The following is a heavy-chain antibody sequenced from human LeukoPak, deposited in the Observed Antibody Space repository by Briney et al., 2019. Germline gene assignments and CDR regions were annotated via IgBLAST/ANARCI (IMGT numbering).Heavy chain of an antibody. CDR1: GFTFDDYA. CDR3: AKEAGNDAFDI. CDR2: ISWNSGSI. J-gene: IGHJ3*02. V-gene: IGHV3-9*01. Sequence: GGSLRLSCAASGFTFDDYAMHWVRQAPGKGLEWVSAISWNSGSIGYADSVKGRFTISRDNAKNSLYLQMNSLRAEDTALYYCAKEAGNDAFDIWGQGTMVTVSS.